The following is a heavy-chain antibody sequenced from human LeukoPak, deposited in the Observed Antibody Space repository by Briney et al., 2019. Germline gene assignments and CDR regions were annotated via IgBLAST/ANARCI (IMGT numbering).Heavy chain of an antibody. V-gene: IGHV4-59*01. CDR1: GGSISSYY. D-gene: IGHD1-1*01. J-gene: IGHJ5*02. CDR3: ARGWGSLDWFDP. CDR2: IYYSGST. Sequence: SETLSLTCTVSGGSISSYYWSWIRQPPGKGLEWIGYIYYSGSTNYNPSLKSRVTISVDTSKKQFSLKLSSVTAADTAVYYCARGWGSLDWFDPWGQGTLVTVSA.